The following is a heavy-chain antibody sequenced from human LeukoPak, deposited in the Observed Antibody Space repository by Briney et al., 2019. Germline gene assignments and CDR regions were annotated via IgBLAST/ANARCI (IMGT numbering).Heavy chain of an antibody. Sequence: GGSLRLSCAASGFTFSNYWMSWVRQAPGKGLEWVANINQDGSEKYYVDSVKGRFTISRDNARSSLYLQMSSLRAEDTAVYYCAKAPRGTTPYYFDYWGQGTLVTVSS. CDR2: INQDGSEK. V-gene: IGHV3-7*03. CDR3: AKAPRGTTPYYFDY. CDR1: GFTFSNYW. J-gene: IGHJ4*02. D-gene: IGHD4-11*01.